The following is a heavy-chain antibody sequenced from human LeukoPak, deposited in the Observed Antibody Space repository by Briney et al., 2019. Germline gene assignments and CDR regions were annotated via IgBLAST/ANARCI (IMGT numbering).Heavy chain of an antibody. V-gene: IGHV3-66*01. CDR1: GFTVSSHY. Sequence: GGSLRLSCAASGFTVSSHYVSWVRQAPGKGLEWVSVIYSGGSTYYADSVKGRFTISRDNSKNELYLQMKSLRAEDTAVYYCARASLGWSLYYYYYMDVWGKGTTVTISS. CDR3: ARASLGWSLYYYYYMDV. D-gene: IGHD2-21*01. CDR2: IYSGGST. J-gene: IGHJ6*03.